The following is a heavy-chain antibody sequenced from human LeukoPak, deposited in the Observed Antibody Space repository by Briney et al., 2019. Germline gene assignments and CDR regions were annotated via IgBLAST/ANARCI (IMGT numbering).Heavy chain of an antibody. J-gene: IGHJ4*02. CDR2: IRTKTDGGTT. V-gene: IGHV3-15*01. CDR1: GFTFSSAW. CDR3: ANIFGGNSHRSDY. D-gene: IGHD4-23*01. Sequence: GSLRLSCAASGFTFSSAWMSWVRQAPGQGLEWLGRIRTKTDGGTTDYAAPVKGRFTISRDDSKDTLYLQMNSLKSDDTAVYYCANIFGGNSHRSDYWGQGTLVTVSS.